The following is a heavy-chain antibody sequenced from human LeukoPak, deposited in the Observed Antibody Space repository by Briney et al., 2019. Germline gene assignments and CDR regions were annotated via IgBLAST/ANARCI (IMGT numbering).Heavy chain of an antibody. V-gene: IGHV4-39*07. D-gene: IGHD3-16*02. J-gene: IGHJ4*02. CDR2: INHSGST. CDR1: GGSISSSSYY. CDR3: ARVGKALYDYVWGSYRSWNYYFDY. Sequence: PSETLSLTCTVSGGSISSSSYYWSLIRQSPGKGLEWIGEINHSGSTNYNPSLKSRVTISVDTSKNQFSLKLSSVTAADTAVYYCARVGKALYDYVWGSYRSWNYYFDYWGQGTLVTVSS.